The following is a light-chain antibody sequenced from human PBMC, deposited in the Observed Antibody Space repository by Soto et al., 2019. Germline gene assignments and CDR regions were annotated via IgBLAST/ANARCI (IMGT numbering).Light chain of an antibody. Sequence: QSVLTQPASVSGSPGQSITISCTGTSSDIGGYNYVSWYQQHPGKAPKVMIHDVTNRPSGVSNRFSGSKSGNTASLTISGLQAEDEADYYCSSYASTSIVIFGGGTKVTVL. V-gene: IGLV2-14*01. CDR2: DVT. J-gene: IGLJ2*01. CDR3: SSYASTSIVI. CDR1: SSDIGGYNY.